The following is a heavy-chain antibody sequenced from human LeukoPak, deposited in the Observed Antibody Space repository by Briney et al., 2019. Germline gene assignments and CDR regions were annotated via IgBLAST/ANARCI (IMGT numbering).Heavy chain of an antibody. CDR1: GFTFNSYW. J-gene: IGHJ4*02. CDR2: TNPDGSST. V-gene: IGHV3-74*01. CDR3: ARAWIPED. D-gene: IGHD5-18*01. Sequence: GGSLRLSCAASGFTFNSYWMHWVRQAPGKGLVWVSRTNPDGSSTTYADSVKGRFTISRDNARNTLYLQMNSLRAEDTAVYYCARAWIPEDWGQGTLVTVSS.